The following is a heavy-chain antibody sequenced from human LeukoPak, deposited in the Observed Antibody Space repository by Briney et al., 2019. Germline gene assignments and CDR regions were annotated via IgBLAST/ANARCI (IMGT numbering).Heavy chain of an antibody. J-gene: IGHJ6*03. CDR1: GFTFSSYA. CDR2: ISGSGGST. D-gene: IGHD2-15*01. CDR3: ANARYCSGGSCYTRYYYYYYMDV. Sequence: GGSLRLSCAASGFTFSSYAMSWVRQAPGKGLEWVSAISGSGGSTYHADSVKGRFTISRDNSKNTLYLQMNSLRAEDTAVYYCANARYCSGGSCYTRYYYYYYMDVWGKGTTVTVSS. V-gene: IGHV3-23*01.